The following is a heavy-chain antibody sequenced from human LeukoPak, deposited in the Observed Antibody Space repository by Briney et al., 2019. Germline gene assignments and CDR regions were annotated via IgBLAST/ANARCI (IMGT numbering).Heavy chain of an antibody. V-gene: IGHV4-59*08. CDR2: VYSSGST. J-gene: IGHJ4*02. CDR1: GGSISSYY. Sequence: SETLSLTYTVSGGSISSYYWSWIRQPPGKGLEWIGYVYSSGSTNHNPSLKSRVTISVDTSKNQFSLKLGSVTAADTAVYYCARHGDYYCRSTSCFDYWGQGTLVTVSS. D-gene: IGHD2-2*01. CDR3: ARHGDYYCRSTSCFDY.